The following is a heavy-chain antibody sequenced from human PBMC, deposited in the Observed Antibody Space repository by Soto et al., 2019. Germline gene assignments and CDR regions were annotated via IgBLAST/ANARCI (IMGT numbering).Heavy chain of an antibody. J-gene: IGHJ3*02. Sequence: GESLKISCKGSGYSCISYWIGWVRQMPGKGLEWMGIIYPGDSDTRYSPSFQGQVTSSADKSISTAYLQWSSLKASDTAMYYCARQSAVAGTGAFDIWGQGTMVTVSS. CDR3: ARQSAVAGTGAFDI. D-gene: IGHD6-19*01. V-gene: IGHV5-51*01. CDR2: IYPGDSDT. CDR1: GYSCISYW.